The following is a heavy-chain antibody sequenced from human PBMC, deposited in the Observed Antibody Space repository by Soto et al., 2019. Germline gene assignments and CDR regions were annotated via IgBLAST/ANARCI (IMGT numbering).Heavy chain of an antibody. CDR1: GFTFTNYW. V-gene: IGHV3-74*01. J-gene: IGHJ4*02. CDR2: INADGSYA. D-gene: IGHD4-17*01. CDR3: ACDFTTAETPGDDFDY. Sequence: EVQLVESGGGLVQPGGSLRLSCAASGFTFTNYWMHWVRQVPGKGLVWVSRINADGSYASYADFVKGRFTISRDNSRNSVHLQMHRLSAEDTAVYYCACDFTTAETPGDDFDYWGQGIPVTVSS.